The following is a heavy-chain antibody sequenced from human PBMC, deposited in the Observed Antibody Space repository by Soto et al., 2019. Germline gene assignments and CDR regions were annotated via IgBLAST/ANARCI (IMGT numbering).Heavy chain of an antibody. V-gene: IGHV4-31*03. CDR3: ARDPAVSTIAAAGKDYYYGMDV. CDR2: IYYSGST. J-gene: IGHJ6*02. CDR1: GGSISSGGYY. D-gene: IGHD6-13*01. Sequence: SETLSLTCTVSGGSISSGGYYWSWIRQHPGKGLEWIGYIYYSGSTYYNPSLKSRVTISVDTSKNQFSLKLSSVTAADTAVYYCARDPAVSTIAAAGKDYYYGMDVWGQGTTVTVSS.